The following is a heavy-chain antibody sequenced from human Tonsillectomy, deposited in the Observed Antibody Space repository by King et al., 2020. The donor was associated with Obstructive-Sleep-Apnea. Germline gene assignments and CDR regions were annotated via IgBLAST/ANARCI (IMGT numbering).Heavy chain of an antibody. J-gene: IGHJ5*02. CDR3: AKGSVYGSGSNNWFDP. Sequence: VQLVESGGGVVQPGRSLRLSCAASGFIFRSYGMHWVRQAPGKGLEWVAVISYDGSNKYYADSVKGRFTISRDNSKKTLYLQMNSLRAEDTAVYYCAKGSVYGSGSNNWFDPWGQGTLVTVSS. CDR1: GFIFRSYG. D-gene: IGHD3-10*01. V-gene: IGHV3-30*18. CDR2: ISYDGSNK.